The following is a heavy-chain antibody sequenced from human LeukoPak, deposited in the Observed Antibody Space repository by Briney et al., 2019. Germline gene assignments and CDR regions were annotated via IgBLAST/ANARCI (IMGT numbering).Heavy chain of an antibody. J-gene: IGHJ4*02. CDR1: GYTSTGYH. V-gene: IGHV1-2*02. Sequence: ASVKVSCKASGYTSTGYHIHWVRQAPGQGLEWMGWINPNSGDTNYAQKFQGRVTMTRDTSISTAYMEVTMMRSDDTAVYFCARAVAGPFDYWGQGTLVTVSS. CDR2: INPNSGDT. D-gene: IGHD6-19*01. CDR3: ARAVAGPFDY.